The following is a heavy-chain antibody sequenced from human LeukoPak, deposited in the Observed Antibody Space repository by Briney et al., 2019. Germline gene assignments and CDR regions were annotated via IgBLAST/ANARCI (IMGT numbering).Heavy chain of an antibody. CDR2: ISSSGSTI. V-gene: IGHV3-11*01. CDR3: ARDEGGYDYPYAWFDP. Sequence: VGSLRLSCAASGFTFSDYYMSWIRQAPGKGLEWVSYISSSGSTIYYADSVKDRFTISRDNAKNSLYLQMNSLRAEDTAVYYCARDEGGYDYPYAWFDPWGQGTLVTVS. D-gene: IGHD5-12*01. CDR1: GFTFSDYY. J-gene: IGHJ5*02.